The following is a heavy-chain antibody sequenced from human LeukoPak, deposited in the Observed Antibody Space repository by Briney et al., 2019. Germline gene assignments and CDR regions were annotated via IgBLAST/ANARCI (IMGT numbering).Heavy chain of an antibody. CDR3: AKSGGFYGNSAWGDY. CDR2: ISSSGSTI. J-gene: IGHJ4*02. CDR1: GFTFSDYY. V-gene: IGHV3-11*01. D-gene: IGHD4-23*01. Sequence: GGSLRLSCAASGFTFSDYYMNWVRQAPGKGLEWVSYISSSGSTIYYADSVKGRFTISRDNAKNSLYLQMSSLRAEDTAIYYCAKSGGFYGNSAWGDYWGQGTRVTVSS.